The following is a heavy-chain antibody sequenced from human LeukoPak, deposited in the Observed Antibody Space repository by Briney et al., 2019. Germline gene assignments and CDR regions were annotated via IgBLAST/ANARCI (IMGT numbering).Heavy chain of an antibody. CDR3: ARVRFPGYYDPEYYFDY. CDR1: GFTFSSYA. J-gene: IGHJ4*02. CDR2: ISGSGGST. D-gene: IGHD3-22*01. Sequence: GGSLRLSCAASGFTFSSYAMSWVRQAPGKGLEWVSAISGSGGSTYYADSVKGRFTISRDNAKNSLYLQMNSLRAEDTALYHCARVRFPGYYDPEYYFDYWGQGTLVTVSS. V-gene: IGHV3-23*01.